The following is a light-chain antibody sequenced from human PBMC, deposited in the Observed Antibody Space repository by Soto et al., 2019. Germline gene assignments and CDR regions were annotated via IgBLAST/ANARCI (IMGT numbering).Light chain of an antibody. CDR2: GAS. CDR1: QSVGSD. J-gene: IGKJ5*01. Sequence: EIVFTHSPSTLSLSTGDRATLSCRASQSVGSDLAWYQQKRGQAPRLLIYGASTRATGIPARFSGSASGTDFTLTISRLEPEDFAVFYCQQYGISITFGQGTRLEIK. CDR3: QQYGISIT. V-gene: IGKV3-20*01.